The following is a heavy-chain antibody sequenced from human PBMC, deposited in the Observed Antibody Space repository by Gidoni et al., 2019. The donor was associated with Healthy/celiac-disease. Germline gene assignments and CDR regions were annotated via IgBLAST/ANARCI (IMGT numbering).Heavy chain of an antibody. V-gene: IGHV3-21*01. CDR2: ISSSSSYI. Sequence: EVQLVDSGRGLVKPGGSLRVSCASSGFTFSTYSMNWVRQAPGKGLAWVSSISSSSSYIYYADSVKGRFTISRDNAKNSLYLQMNSLRAEDTAVYYCARDLAGAFDYWGQGTLVTVSS. J-gene: IGHJ4*02. D-gene: IGHD6-19*01. CDR3: ARDLAGAFDY. CDR1: GFTFSTYS.